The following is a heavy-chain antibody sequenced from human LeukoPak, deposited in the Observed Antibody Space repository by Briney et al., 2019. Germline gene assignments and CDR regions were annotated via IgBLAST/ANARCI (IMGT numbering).Heavy chain of an antibody. D-gene: IGHD3-10*01. Sequence: GGSLRLSCAASGFTFSSYGMSWVRQAPGKGLEWVSAIRSSGGSTYYAASVKGRFTISRDNSKNTLYLQMNSLRAEDTAVYYCASGSGSYRTPYYYMDVWGTGTTVTVSS. CDR3: ASGSGSYRTPYYYMDV. J-gene: IGHJ6*03. CDR1: GFTFSSYG. V-gene: IGHV3-23*01. CDR2: IRSSGGST.